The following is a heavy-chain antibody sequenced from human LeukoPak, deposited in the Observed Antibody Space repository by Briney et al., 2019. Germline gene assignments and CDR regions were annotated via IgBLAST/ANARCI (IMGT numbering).Heavy chain of an antibody. D-gene: IGHD6-19*01. CDR3: ARDSGWYVLNWYFDL. Sequence: GGSLRLSCAASGFTFSDYYMSWIRQAPGKGLEWVSYISSSGSTIYYADSVKGRFTISRDNAKNSLYLQMNSLRAEDTAVYYCARDSGWYVLNWYFDLWGRGTLVTVSS. CDR1: GFTFSDYY. J-gene: IGHJ2*01. V-gene: IGHV3-11*01. CDR2: ISSSGSTI.